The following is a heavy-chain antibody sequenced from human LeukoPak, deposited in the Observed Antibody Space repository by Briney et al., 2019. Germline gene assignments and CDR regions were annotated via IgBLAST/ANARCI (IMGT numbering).Heavy chain of an antibody. Sequence: SETLSLTCTVSGGSISSYYWSWIRQPPGKGLEWIGYIYYSGSTNYNPSLKSRVTISVDTSKKQISLKLSSVTAADTAVYYCARYSSSSFAYYYYMDVWGKGTTVTVSS. CDR2: IYYSGST. D-gene: IGHD6-6*01. CDR1: GGSISSYY. J-gene: IGHJ6*03. V-gene: IGHV4-59*01. CDR3: ARYSSSSFAYYYYMDV.